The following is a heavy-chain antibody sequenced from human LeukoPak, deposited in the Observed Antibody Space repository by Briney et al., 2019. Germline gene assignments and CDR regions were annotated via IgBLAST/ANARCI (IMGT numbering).Heavy chain of an antibody. CDR2: IKSKTDGGTT. D-gene: IGHD2-2*02. CDR3: TTDLLYIARSFDY. CDR1: GFTFSNAW. Sequence: GGSLRLSCAASGFTFSNAWMSWVRQAPGKGLEWVGRIKSKTDGGTTDYAAPVKGRFTISRDDSKNTLYLQMNSLKTEDTAVYYCTTDLLYIARSFDYWGQGTLVTVSS. J-gene: IGHJ4*02. V-gene: IGHV3-15*01.